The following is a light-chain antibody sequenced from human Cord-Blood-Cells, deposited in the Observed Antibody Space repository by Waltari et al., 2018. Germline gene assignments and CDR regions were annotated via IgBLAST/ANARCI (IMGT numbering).Light chain of an antibody. CDR2: GAS. CDR3: QQYNNWPIFT. J-gene: IGKJ3*01. CDR1: QSVSSN. Sequence: EIVMTQSPATLSVSPWERATLSCRASQSVSSNLAWYQHKPGQAPRLLIDGASTRATGIPARFSGSGSGTEFALTISSLQSEDFAVYYCQQYNNWPIFTFGPGTKVDIK. V-gene: IGKV3-15*01.